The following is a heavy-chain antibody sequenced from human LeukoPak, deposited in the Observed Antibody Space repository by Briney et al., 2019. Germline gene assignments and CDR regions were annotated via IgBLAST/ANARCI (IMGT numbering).Heavy chain of an antibody. CDR3: ARHCSSSWQYYYYYYMDV. V-gene: IGHV4-39*01. CDR1: GGSISSSSYY. Sequence: PSETLSLTYTVSGGSISSSSYYWGWIRQPPGKGLEWIGSIYYSGSTYYNPSLKSRVTISVDTSKNQFSLKLSSVTAADTAVYYCARHCSSSWQYYYYYYMDVWGKGTTVTISS. D-gene: IGHD6-13*01. CDR2: IYYSGST. J-gene: IGHJ6*03.